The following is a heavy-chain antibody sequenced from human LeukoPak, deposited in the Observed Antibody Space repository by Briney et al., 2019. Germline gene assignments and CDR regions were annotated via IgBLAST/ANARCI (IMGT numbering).Heavy chain of an antibody. CDR2: IYYSGST. CDR3: ARRDYDFWSGQPSPWPHAFDI. J-gene: IGHJ3*02. Sequence: SQTLSLTCTVSGGSISSGDYYWSWIRQPPGKGLEWIGYIYYSGSTYYNPSLKSRVTISVDTSKKQFSLKLSSVTAADTAVYYCARRDYDFWSGQPSPWPHAFDIWGQGTMVTVSS. V-gene: IGHV4-30-4*08. CDR1: GGSISSGDYY. D-gene: IGHD3-3*01.